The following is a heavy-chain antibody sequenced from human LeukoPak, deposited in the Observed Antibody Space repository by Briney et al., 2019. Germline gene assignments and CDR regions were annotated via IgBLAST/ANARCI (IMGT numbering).Heavy chain of an antibody. CDR2: ISSSSSYI. J-gene: IGHJ3*02. CDR1: GFTFISYS. CDR3: ARTRKSGELLNAFDI. Sequence: GGSLRLSCAASGFTFISYSMNWFRQAPGKGLEWVSSISSSSSYIYYADSVKGRFTISGDNAKNSLYLQMNSLRAEDTAVYYCARTRKSGELLNAFDIWGQGTMVTVSS. D-gene: IGHD1-26*01. V-gene: IGHV3-21*01.